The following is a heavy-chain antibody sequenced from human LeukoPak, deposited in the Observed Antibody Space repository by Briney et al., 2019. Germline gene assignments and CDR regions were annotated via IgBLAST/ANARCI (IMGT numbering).Heavy chain of an antibody. CDR1: GGTFSSYA. D-gene: IGHD3-10*01. CDR2: IIPIFGTA. CDR3: ASGMVRGPFDY. J-gene: IGHJ4*02. Sequence: ASVKVSCKASGGTFSSYAISWVRQAPGQGLEWMGGIIPIFGTANYAQKFQGRVTITADEATSTAYMELSSLRSEDTAVYYCASGMVRGPFDYWGQGTLVTVSS. V-gene: IGHV1-69*13.